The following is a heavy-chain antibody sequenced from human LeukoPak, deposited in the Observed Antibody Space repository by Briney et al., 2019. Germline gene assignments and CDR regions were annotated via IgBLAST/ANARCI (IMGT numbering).Heavy chain of an antibody. CDR2: IKQDGSEK. V-gene: IGHV3-7*01. CDR1: GFTFSSYW. CDR3: ARDLLLWFGELLRPLDY. J-gene: IGHJ4*02. D-gene: IGHD3-10*01. Sequence: GGSLRLSCAASGFTFSSYWMSWVRQAPGKGLKWVANIKQDGSEKYYVDSVKGRFTISRDNAKNSLYLQMNSLRAEDTAVYYCARDLLLWFGELLRPLDYWGQGTLVTVSS.